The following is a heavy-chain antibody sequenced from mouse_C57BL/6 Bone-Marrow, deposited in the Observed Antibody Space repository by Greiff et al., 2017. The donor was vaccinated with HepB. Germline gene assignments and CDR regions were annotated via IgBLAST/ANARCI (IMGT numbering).Heavy chain of an antibody. CDR1: GYTFTSYW. D-gene: IGHD1-1*01. CDR3: AYASSYSWFAY. CDR2: IHPNSGST. V-gene: IGHV1-64*01. J-gene: IGHJ3*01. Sequence: QVQLQQPGAELVKPGASVKLSCKASGYTFTSYWMHWVKQRPGQGLEWIGMIHPNSGSTNYNEKLKSKATLTVDKSSSTAYMQLSGLTSEDSAVYYCAYASSYSWFAYWGQGTLVTVSA.